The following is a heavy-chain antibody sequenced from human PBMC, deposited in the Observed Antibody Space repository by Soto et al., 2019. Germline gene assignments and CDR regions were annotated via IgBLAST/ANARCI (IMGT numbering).Heavy chain of an antibody. D-gene: IGHD1-1*01. CDR3: ARNHGSGTTFYGY. Sequence: SQTLSLTCAISGDSVSNNSATWNWIRQSPSRGLEWLGRTYFRSKWDNDYAASVKSRITINPDTSKNQFSLQLKSVTPEDTAVYFCARNHGSGTTFYGYWGQGALVTVSS. J-gene: IGHJ4*02. V-gene: IGHV6-1*01. CDR2: TYFRSKWDN. CDR1: GDSVSNNSAT.